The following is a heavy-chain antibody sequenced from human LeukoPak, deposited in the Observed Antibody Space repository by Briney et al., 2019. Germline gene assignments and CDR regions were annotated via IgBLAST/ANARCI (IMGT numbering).Heavy chain of an antibody. CDR1: GFTFSSYA. Sequence: PGGSLRLSCEASGFTFSSYAMSWVRQAPGKGLEWVSAISGSGGSTDYADSVKGRFTTSRDNSKNTLYLQMNSLRAEDTAVYYCAKVWNSHYFDYWGQGTLVTVSS. CDR3: AKVWNSHYFDY. V-gene: IGHV3-23*01. J-gene: IGHJ4*02. CDR2: ISGSGGST. D-gene: IGHD1-7*01.